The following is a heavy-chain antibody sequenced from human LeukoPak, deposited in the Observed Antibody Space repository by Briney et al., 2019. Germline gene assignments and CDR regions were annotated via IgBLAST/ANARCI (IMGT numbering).Heavy chain of an antibody. CDR3: TRESAAFSPFGF. J-gene: IGHJ4*02. D-gene: IGHD3-3*01. CDR1: GGSILSTNW. V-gene: IGHV4-4*02. Sequence: PSGTLSLTCAVSGGSILSTNWWSWVRQPPGKGLEGIGEVHLDGATNYTPSVEGRVTMSIDKSKNHLSLEVISLTAADTAMYYCTRESAAFSPFGFWGQGTLVTVSS. CDR2: VHLDGAT.